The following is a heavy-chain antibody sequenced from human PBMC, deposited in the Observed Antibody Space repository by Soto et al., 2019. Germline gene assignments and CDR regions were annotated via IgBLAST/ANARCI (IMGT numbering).Heavy chain of an antibody. J-gene: IGHJ4*02. V-gene: IGHV3-21*02. CDR3: ARENAYGDPNSFDY. Sequence: EVQLVESGGGLVKPGGSLRLSCTASGFTFSNYNMNWVRQAPGKGLEWVSSISSSSNYIYYADSMKGRFTISRDNAKNSLYLQMNSLRAEDTAVYYCARENAYGDPNSFDYWGQGTLVTVSS. CDR2: ISSSSNYI. CDR1: GFTFSNYN. D-gene: IGHD4-17*01.